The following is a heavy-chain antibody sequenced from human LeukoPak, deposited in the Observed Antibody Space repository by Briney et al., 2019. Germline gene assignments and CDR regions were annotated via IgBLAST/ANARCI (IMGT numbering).Heavy chain of an antibody. Sequence: ASVKVSCKASGYTFTGYYMHWVRQAPGQGLEWMGWINPNSGGTNYAQKFQGRVTMTRDTSISTAYMELSRLRSDDTAVYYCARDLQSSSGYYYVVGYWGQGTLVTVSS. V-gene: IGHV1-2*02. CDR3: ARDLQSSSGYYYVVGY. CDR2: INPNSGGT. CDR1: GYTFTGYY. J-gene: IGHJ4*02. D-gene: IGHD3-22*01.